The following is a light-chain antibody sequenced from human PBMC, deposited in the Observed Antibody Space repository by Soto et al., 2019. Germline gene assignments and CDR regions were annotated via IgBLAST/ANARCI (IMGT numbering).Light chain of an antibody. CDR1: QSVTSRW. V-gene: IGKV3-20*01. Sequence: EIVLTQSPGTLSLSPGERATLSCRASQSVTSRWLAWFQQKPGQAPRLLIYDASSRAAGIPDRFSGSGSGTGFTLTISRLEPEDFAVYYCQQYGSAPWTFGQGTKVEIK. CDR3: QQYGSAPWT. CDR2: DAS. J-gene: IGKJ1*01.